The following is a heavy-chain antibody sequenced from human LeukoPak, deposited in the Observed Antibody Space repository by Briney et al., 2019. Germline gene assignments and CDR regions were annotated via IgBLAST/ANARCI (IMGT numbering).Heavy chain of an antibody. Sequence: GGSLRLSCAASGFTFSSYGMHWVRQAPGKGLEWVAVISYDGSNKYYADSVKGRFTISRDNSKNTLYLQMNILRAEDTAVYYCAKDQGGVVPAAILYYFDYWGQGTLVTVSS. V-gene: IGHV3-30*18. J-gene: IGHJ4*02. CDR2: ISYDGSNK. D-gene: IGHD2-2*02. CDR3: AKDQGGVVPAAILYYFDY. CDR1: GFTFSSYG.